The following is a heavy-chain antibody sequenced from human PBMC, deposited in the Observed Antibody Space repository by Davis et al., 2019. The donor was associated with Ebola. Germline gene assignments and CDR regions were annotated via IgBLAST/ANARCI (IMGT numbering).Heavy chain of an antibody. CDR3: ARDADGPGALVDY. CDR1: GFTFSNFW. J-gene: IGHJ4*02. Sequence: PGGSLRLSCSASGFTFSNFWMHWVRQVPGKGLVWVARINHDGSGTWYVKSVKGRFTTSRDNAKNTLHLQMNSLRGEDTAMYYCARDADGPGALVDYWGQGTLVTVSS. CDR2: INHDGSGT. V-gene: IGHV3-74*01. D-gene: IGHD5-24*01.